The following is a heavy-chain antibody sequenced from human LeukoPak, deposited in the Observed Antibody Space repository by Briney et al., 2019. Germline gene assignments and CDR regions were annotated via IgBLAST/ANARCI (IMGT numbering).Heavy chain of an antibody. Sequence: SETLSLTCTVSGGSISSGDSYWSWIRQPPGKGLEWIGYIFYSGSTNYNPSLKSRVTISVDTSKNQFSLKLSSVTAADTAVYYCARRGDGYNLYFDYWGQGTLVTVSS. D-gene: IGHD5-24*01. CDR2: IFYSGST. V-gene: IGHV4-61*08. CDR1: GGSISSGDSY. CDR3: ARRGDGYNLYFDY. J-gene: IGHJ4*02.